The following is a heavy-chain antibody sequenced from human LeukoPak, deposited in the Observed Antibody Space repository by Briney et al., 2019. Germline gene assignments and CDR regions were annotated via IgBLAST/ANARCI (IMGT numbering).Heavy chain of an antibody. V-gene: IGHV3-7*01. D-gene: IGHD6-19*01. Sequence: GGSLRLSCAATGFTFSIYNMHWVRQAPGKGLEWVANIKQDGSEKYYVDSVKGRFTISRDNAKNSLYLQMNSLRAEDTAVYYCARDDSSGWPTHYYYYYYMDVWGKGTTVTVSS. CDR2: IKQDGSEK. J-gene: IGHJ6*03. CDR3: ARDDSSGWPTHYYYYYYMDV. CDR1: GFTFSIYN.